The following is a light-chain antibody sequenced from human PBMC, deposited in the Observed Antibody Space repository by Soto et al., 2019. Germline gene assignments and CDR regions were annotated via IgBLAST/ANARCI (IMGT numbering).Light chain of an antibody. CDR3: QSFDLSLNAYV. CDR2: RNN. J-gene: IGLJ1*01. Sequence: QSGLTQAPSVSGTPGQRVTISCSGSSSNIGSNSVYWYQHLTGTAPKLLIYRNNQRPSGVPDRISGSKSDTSASLAISGLRSEDEADYYCQSFDLSLNAYVFGTGTKLTVL. V-gene: IGLV1-47*01. CDR1: SSNIGSNS.